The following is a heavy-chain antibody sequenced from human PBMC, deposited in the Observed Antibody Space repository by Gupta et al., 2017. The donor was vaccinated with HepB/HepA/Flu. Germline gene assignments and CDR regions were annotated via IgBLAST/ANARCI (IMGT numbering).Heavy chain of an antibody. CDR1: GGSFSGYY. J-gene: IGHJ5*02. Sequence: QVQLQQWGAGLLKPSETLSLTCAVYGGSFSGYYWSWIRQPPGKGLEWIGEINHSGSTNYNPSLKRRVTISVDTSKNQFSLKLSSVTAADTAVYYCARGLVVVPAAGQRNWFAPGGQGTLVTVSS. CDR3: ARGLVVVPAAGQRNWFAP. V-gene: IGHV4-34*01. CDR2: INHSGST. D-gene: IGHD2-2*01.